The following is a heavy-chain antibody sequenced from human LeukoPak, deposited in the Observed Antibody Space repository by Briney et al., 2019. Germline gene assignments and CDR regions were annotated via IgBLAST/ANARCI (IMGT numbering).Heavy chain of an antibody. D-gene: IGHD2-2*01. J-gene: IGHJ4*02. V-gene: IGHV5-51*01. CDR3: ARRRYCSSTSCRRYFDY. CDR2: IYPGDSDT. Sequence: GESLKISCKGSGYSFTSYWIGWVRQLPGKGLEWRGIIYPGDSDTRYSPSFQGQVTISADKSISTAYLQWSSLKASDTAMYYCARRRYCSSTSCRRYFDYWGQGTLVTVSS. CDR1: GYSFTSYW.